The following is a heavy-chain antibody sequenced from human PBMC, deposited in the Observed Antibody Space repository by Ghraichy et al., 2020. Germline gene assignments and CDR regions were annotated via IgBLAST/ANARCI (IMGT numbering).Heavy chain of an antibody. Sequence: SETLSLTCTVSGGSISSYYWSWIRQPPGKGLEWIGYIYYSGSTNYNPSLKSRLIISVDTSKNQFFLKLSSMTAADTAVYYCASIGYCTNGVWYGNSMDVWGQGTTVTVSS. D-gene: IGHD2-8*01. J-gene: IGHJ6*01. CDR2: IYYSGST. CDR1: GGSISSYY. CDR3: ASIGYCTNGVWYGNSMDV. V-gene: IGHV4-59*01.